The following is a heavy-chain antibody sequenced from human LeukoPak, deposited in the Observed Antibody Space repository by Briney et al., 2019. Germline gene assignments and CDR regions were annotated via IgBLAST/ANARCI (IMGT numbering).Heavy chain of an antibody. CDR1: GYTFTSYY. V-gene: IGHV1-18*04. D-gene: IGHD3-22*01. CDR2: ISAYNGNT. Sequence: ASVKDSCKASGYTFTSYYAHWVRQAPGQGLEWMGWISAYNGNTNYAQKLQGRVTMTTDTSTSTAYMELRSLRSDDTAVYYCARVPPPHYYDSSGYYDYWGQGTLVTVSS. J-gene: IGHJ4*02. CDR3: ARVPPPHYYDSSGYYDY.